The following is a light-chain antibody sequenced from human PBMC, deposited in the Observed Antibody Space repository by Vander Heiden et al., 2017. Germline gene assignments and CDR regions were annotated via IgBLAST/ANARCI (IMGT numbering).Light chain of an antibody. CDR1: QNLRQY. CDR3: QQSLSPPWS. CDR2: GAT. J-gene: IGKJ1*01. Sequence: DIQMTQSPSSLSATVGDRVTISCRASQNLRQYLNWYQQKPGQAPSLLIFGATNWNAGVPSRFSGSASGTDFTLTISSLQVEDIGTYYCQQSLSPPWSFGQGTRVEIK. V-gene: IGKV1-39*01.